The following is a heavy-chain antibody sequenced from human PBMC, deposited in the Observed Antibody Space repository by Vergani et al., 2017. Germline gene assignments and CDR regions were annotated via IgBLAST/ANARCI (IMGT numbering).Heavy chain of an antibody. CDR2: ISGSGGST. D-gene: IGHD4-17*01. V-gene: IGHV3-23*04. Sequence: EVQLVESGGGLVKPGGSLRLSCAASGFTFSSYSMNWVRQAPGKGLEWVSVISGSGGSTYYADSVKGRFTISRDNSKNTLYLQMNSLRAEDTAVYYCAKDVDYGERGDAFDIWGQGTMVTVSS. J-gene: IGHJ3*02. CDR3: AKDVDYGERGDAFDI. CDR1: GFTFSSYS.